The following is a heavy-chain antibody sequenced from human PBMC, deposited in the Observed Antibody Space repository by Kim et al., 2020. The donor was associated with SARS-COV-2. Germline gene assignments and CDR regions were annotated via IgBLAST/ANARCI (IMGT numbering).Heavy chain of an antibody. D-gene: IGHD5-12*01. V-gene: IGHV5-51*01. J-gene: IGHJ4*02. CDR3: ARGPGGYRYDY. Sequence: RYHLSFQGQVTISVDKSITTAYLQWSSLKASDTAMYYCARGPGGYRYDYWGQGTLVTVSS.